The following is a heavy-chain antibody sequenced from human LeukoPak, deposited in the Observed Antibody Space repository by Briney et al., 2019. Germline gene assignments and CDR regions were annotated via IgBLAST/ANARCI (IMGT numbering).Heavy chain of an antibody. V-gene: IGHV3-21*05. J-gene: IGHJ4*02. CDR3: ASQASSSSFDY. D-gene: IGHD6-6*01. CDR2: ISSSSSYT. Sequence: GGSLRLSCAASGFTFSSNAMNWIRQAPGKGLEWASYISSSSSYTNYADSVKGRFTISRDNAKNSLYLQMNSLRAEDTAVYYCASQASSSSFDYWGQGTLVTVSS. CDR1: GFTFSSNA.